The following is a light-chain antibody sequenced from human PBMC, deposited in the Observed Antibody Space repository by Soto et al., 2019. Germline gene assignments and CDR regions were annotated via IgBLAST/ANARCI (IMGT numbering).Light chain of an antibody. CDR3: SSYTSSSTWV. V-gene: IGLV2-14*01. CDR1: SSDVGGYNY. CDR2: DVS. Sequence: QSALTQPASVSGSPGHSITISCTGTSSDVGGYNYVSWYQQHPGKAPKLMIYDVSNRPSGVSNRFSGSKSGNTASLTISGLQAEDEADYYCSSYTSSSTWVFGGGTPLTVL. J-gene: IGLJ3*02.